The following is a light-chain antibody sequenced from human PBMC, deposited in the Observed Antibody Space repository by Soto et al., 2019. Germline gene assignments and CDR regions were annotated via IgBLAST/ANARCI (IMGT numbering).Light chain of an antibody. J-gene: IGKJ4*01. CDR2: RSS. Sequence: DIQMTQSPSSLSVSIGDRVIITCRASQSISTYLNWYQYKPGKAPRLVIFRSSTLQSGVPSRFSGRGSGTDFTLTISSLQPEDFATYFCQQPFSPYVSFGGGPRVEI. V-gene: IGKV1-39*01. CDR1: QSISTY. CDR3: QQPFSPYVS.